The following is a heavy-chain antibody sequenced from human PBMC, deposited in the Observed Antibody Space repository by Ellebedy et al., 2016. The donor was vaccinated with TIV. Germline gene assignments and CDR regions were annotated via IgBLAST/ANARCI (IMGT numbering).Heavy chain of an antibody. Sequence: PGGSLRLSCAASGFTFSSYAMSRVRQAPGKGLEWVSILYSGGGTYYADSVKGRFTISRDSSKNTLYLQMNSLRAEDTAVYYCATRGYYYGMDVWGQGTTVTVSS. D-gene: IGHD3-10*01. CDR2: LYSGGGT. CDR1: GFTFSSYA. V-gene: IGHV3-66*01. J-gene: IGHJ6*02. CDR3: ATRGYYYGMDV.